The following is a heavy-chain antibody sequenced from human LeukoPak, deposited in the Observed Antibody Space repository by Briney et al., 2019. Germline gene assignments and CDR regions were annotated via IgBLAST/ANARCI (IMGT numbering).Heavy chain of an antibody. V-gene: IGHV3-23*01. CDR1: GFTFSTYT. CDR3: AKAAFSRTSYFDY. J-gene: IGHJ4*02. CDR2: ISGSGGNT. Sequence: GGSLRLSCAASGFTFSTYTMSWVRQAPGKGLEWVSAISGSGGNTYYADSVKGRFTISRDNSKNTLYLQMDSLRADDTAVYYCAKAAFSRTSYFDYWGQGTRVTASS. D-gene: IGHD3-3*02.